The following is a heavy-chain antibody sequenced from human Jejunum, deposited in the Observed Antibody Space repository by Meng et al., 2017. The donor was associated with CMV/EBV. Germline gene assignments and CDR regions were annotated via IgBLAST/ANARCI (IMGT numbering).Heavy chain of an antibody. J-gene: IGHJ4*02. CDR1: GGSISDHY. D-gene: IGHD1-26*01. V-gene: IGHV4-4*07. CDR3: ARGPGASTREGFDY. CDR2: FYSSDTY. Sequence: VQLLSSGPGLVKPSEPLSLTCTVSGGSISDHYLSWIRQSDGKGLEWIGRFYSSDTYNYHPSLNSRLTMSLDTSKNQFSLNLSSVTAADTAIYYCARGPGASTREGFDYWGLGTLVTVSS.